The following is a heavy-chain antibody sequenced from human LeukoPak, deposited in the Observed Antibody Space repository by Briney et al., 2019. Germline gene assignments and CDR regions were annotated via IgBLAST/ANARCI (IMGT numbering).Heavy chain of an antibody. CDR2: IYTSGST. J-gene: IGHJ4*02. CDR3: ARVSSGWYVDY. Sequence: SETLSLTCTVSGGSISSGSYYWSWIRQPAGKGLEGIGRIYTSGSTNYNPSLKSRVTISVDTSKNQFSLKLSSVTAADTAVYYCARVSSGWYVDYWGQGTLVTVSS. D-gene: IGHD6-19*01. V-gene: IGHV4-61*02. CDR1: GGSISSGSYY.